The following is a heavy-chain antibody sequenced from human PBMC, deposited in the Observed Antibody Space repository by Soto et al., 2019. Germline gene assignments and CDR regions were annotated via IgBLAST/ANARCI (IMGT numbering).Heavy chain of an antibody. D-gene: IGHD3-3*01. CDR1: GFTFSSYG. CDR2: ISYDGSNK. Sequence: LRLSFAASGFTFSSYGMHWVRQAPGKGLEWVAVISYDGSNKYYADSVKGRFTISRDNSKNTLYLQMNSLRAEDTAVYYCAKDGITIFGVASYYFDYWGQGTLVTVSS. V-gene: IGHV3-30*18. CDR3: AKDGITIFGVASYYFDY. J-gene: IGHJ4*02.